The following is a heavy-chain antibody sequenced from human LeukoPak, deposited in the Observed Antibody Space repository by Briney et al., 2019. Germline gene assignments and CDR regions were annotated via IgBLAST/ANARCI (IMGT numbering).Heavy chain of an antibody. CDR2: IRFDGSNE. CDR1: GFTVSSNY. J-gene: IGHJ4*02. CDR3: AKDLGYRSNWYSFDD. Sequence: GGSLRLSCAASGFTVSSNYMSWVRQAPGKGLEWVAFIRFDGSNEYYADSVKGRFTISRDNSKNTLYVQMNSLRGEDTAVYYCAKDLGYRSNWYSFDDWGQGTLVAVSS. D-gene: IGHD6-13*01. V-gene: IGHV3-30*02.